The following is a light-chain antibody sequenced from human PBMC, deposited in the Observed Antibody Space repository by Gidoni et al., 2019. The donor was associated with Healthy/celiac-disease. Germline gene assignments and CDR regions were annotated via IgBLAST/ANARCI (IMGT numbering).Light chain of an antibody. CDR3: QRYYSTRALT. V-gene: IGKV4-1*01. CDR2: WAS. J-gene: IGKJ4*01. Sequence: DIVMTQSPDSMAVSLGERATINCKSSQSVLYSSNNKYYLAWYQPKPGQPPKLLIYWASTRESGVPDRCSGSGSGTDFTLTISSLQADDVAVYYCQRYYSTRALTFGGGTKVDIK. CDR1: QSVLYSSNNKYY.